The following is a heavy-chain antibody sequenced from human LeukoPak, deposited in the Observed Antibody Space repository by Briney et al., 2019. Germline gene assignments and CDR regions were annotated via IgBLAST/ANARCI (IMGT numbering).Heavy chain of an antibody. CDR1: GYSFTSYW. CDR2: IYPGDSDT. D-gene: IGHD2-21*02. Sequence: GESLKISRKGSGYSFTSYWIGWVRQMPGKGLEWMGIIYPGDSDTRYSPSFQGQVTISADKSISTAYLQWSSLKASDTAMYYCARLGYCGGDCYLIRYYYYYMDVWGKGTTVTVSS. J-gene: IGHJ6*03. V-gene: IGHV5-51*01. CDR3: ARLGYCGGDCYLIRYYYYYMDV.